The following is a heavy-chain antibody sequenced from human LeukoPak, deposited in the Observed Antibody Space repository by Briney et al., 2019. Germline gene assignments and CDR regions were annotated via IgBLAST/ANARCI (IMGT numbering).Heavy chain of an antibody. J-gene: IGHJ4*02. D-gene: IGHD5-24*01. V-gene: IGHV3-74*01. CDR2: INSDGSTT. CDR3: VRSRVEMATSLLDY. Sequence: PGGSLRLSCAASGFTFSNYWMHWIRQAPGKGLVWVSRINSDGSTTTYADSVKGRFTISRDNAKNTLYLQMNSLRAEDTAVYYCVRSRVEMATSLLDYWGQGTLVTVSS. CDR1: GFTFSNYW.